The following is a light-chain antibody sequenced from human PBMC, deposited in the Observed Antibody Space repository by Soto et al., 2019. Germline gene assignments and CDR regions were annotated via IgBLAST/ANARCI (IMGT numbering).Light chain of an antibody. CDR3: QQNNNWPPWT. CDR1: QSVSSN. V-gene: IGKV3-15*01. CDR2: GAS. J-gene: IGKJ1*01. Sequence: EIVMTQSPATLSVSPGERATLSCRASQSVSSNLAWYQQKPGQVPRLLMYGASTRPTGIPDSFSGSGSGTEFTLTISSLQSEDFAVYYCQQNNNWPPWTFGQGTKVEIK.